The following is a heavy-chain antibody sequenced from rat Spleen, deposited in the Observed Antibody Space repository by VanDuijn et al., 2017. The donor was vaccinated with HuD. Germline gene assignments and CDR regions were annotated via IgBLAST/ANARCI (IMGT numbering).Heavy chain of an antibody. CDR3: ARGGYGGLLYWYFDF. Sequence: EVQLVESGGGLVQPGRSMKLSCAASGFTFSDYAMAWVRQAPKTGLEWVASISTNGGNIYHRESVKGRFTISRDNAKSILYLQMNSLRSEDTATYYCARGGYGGLLYWYFDFWGPGTMVTVSS. D-gene: IGHD1-11*01. V-gene: IGHV5-25*01. J-gene: IGHJ1*01. CDR2: ISTNGGNI. CDR1: GFTFSDYA.